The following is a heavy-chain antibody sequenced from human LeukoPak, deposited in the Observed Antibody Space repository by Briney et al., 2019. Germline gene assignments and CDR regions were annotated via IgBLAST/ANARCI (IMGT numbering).Heavy chain of an antibody. D-gene: IGHD6-13*01. Sequence: GESLKISCKGSGYSFTSYWIGWVRQMPGKGLEWMGIIYPGDSDTRYSPSFQGQVTISADKSISTAYLQWSSLKASDTAMYYCASRIAAARKGVYYYGMDVWGQGTTVTVSS. V-gene: IGHV5-51*01. J-gene: IGHJ6*02. CDR1: GYSFTSYW. CDR2: IYPGDSDT. CDR3: ASRIAAARKGVYYYGMDV.